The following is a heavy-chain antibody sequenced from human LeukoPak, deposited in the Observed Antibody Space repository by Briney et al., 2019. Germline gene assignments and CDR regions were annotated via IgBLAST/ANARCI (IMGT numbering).Heavy chain of an antibody. J-gene: IGHJ4*02. CDR3: ARGSYSYYFDY. V-gene: IGHV4-59*01. Sequence: SETLSLTCTVSGGSISNYCWSWIRQPPGKGLEWIGCIYSSGSTNYNPSLKSRVTISVDTSKNQFSLKLSSVTAADTAVYYCARGSYSYYFDYWGQGTLVTVSS. CDR2: IYSSGST. CDR1: GGSISNYC. D-gene: IGHD1-26*01.